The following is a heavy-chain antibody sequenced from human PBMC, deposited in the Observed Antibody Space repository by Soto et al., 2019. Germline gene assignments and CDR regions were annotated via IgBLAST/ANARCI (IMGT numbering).Heavy chain of an antibody. CDR2: INSDGSST. CDR3: ARNPQRAVYAIRYYYYGMDV. D-gene: IGHD2-8*01. V-gene: IGHV3-74*01. CDR1: GFTFSSYW. Sequence: PGGSLRLSCAAPGFTFSSYWMHWVRQVPGKGLVWVSRINSDGSSTSYADSVKGRFTISRDNAKNTLYLQMNSLRAEDTAVYYCARNPQRAVYAIRYYYYGMDVWGQGTTVTVSS. J-gene: IGHJ6*02.